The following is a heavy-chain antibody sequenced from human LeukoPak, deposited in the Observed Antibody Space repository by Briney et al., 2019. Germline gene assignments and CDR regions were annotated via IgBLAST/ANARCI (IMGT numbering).Heavy chain of an antibody. CDR2: IYYTGTT. Sequence: SETLSLTCTVSGGSISSSLYHWGWIRQSPGKNLEWLGSIYYTGTTHYNPSLKNRVTISVDTSKNQFSLKLSSVTAADTAVYYCARAKGIVLRYFDWLPDYYMDVWGKGTTVTVSS. J-gene: IGHJ6*03. D-gene: IGHD3-9*01. CDR3: ARAKGIVLRYFDWLPDYYMDV. CDR1: GGSISSSLYH. V-gene: IGHV4-39*07.